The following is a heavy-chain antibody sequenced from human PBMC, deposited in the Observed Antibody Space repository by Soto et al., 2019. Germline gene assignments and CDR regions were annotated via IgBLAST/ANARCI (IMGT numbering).Heavy chain of an antibody. CDR1: GYRSISYW. J-gene: IGHJ6*03. D-gene: IGHD1-26*01. Sequence: GQSLKISCQGSGYRSISYWIPWVRQMLGKGLEWMEMIYSGDSDTRYSPSFQGQVTISADRSIATAYLQCNSLKASDSAIYYCARHFHDPISGGNDYKGQGVCGKG. V-gene: IGHV5-51*01. CDR3: ARHFHDPISGGNDYKGQGV. CDR2: IYSGDSDT.